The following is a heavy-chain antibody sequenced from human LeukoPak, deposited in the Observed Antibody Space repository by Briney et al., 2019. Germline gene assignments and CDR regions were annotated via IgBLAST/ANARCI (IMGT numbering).Heavy chain of an antibody. V-gene: IGHV3-74*01. CDR3: ARGTSGGYFDY. CDR1: GFSFSSFW. D-gene: IGHD1-26*01. J-gene: IGHJ4*02. CDR2: INSDGFST. Sequence: GGSLRLSCAASGFSFSSFWIHWVRQVPGKGLVWVSRINSDGFSTSYADSVKGRFTISRDNAKNTLYLQMNSLRAEDTAVYYCARGTSGGYFDYWGQGTLVTVSS.